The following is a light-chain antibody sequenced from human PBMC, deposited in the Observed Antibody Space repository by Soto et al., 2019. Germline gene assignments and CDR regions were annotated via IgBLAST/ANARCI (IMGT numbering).Light chain of an antibody. CDR2: DAS. CDR3: QQRSNWPPT. J-gene: IGKJ1*01. CDR1: QSVSSY. Sequence: EIVLTQSPATLSLSPGERATLSCRASQSVSSYLAWYQQKPGQAPRLLIYDASTRATGIPARFSGSGSATDFTLTISSLEPEDFAVYYCQQRSNWPPTFGQGTTVEIK. V-gene: IGKV3-11*01.